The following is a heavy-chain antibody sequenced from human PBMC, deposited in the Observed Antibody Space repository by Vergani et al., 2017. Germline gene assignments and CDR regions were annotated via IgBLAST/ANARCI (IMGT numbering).Heavy chain of an antibody. CDR1: GGTFSSYA. V-gene: IGHV1-69*06. CDR2: IIPILGTA. CDR3: ARSEGRHGLWELKNYYGSGRAMY. Sequence: QVQLVQSGAEVKKPGSSVKVSCKASGGTFSSYAISWVRQAPGQGLEWMGGIIPILGTANYAQKFQGRVTITEDKSTSTAYMELSSLSSEDTAVNYCARSEGRHGLWELKNYYGSGRAMYWGQGTLVTVSS. J-gene: IGHJ4*02. D-gene: IGHD3-10*01.